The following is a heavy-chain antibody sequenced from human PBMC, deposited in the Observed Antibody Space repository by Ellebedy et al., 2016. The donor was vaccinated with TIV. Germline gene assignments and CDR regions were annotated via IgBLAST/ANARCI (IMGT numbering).Heavy chain of an antibody. J-gene: IGHJ5*02. CDR3: ARRGGDNWFDP. CDR1: GGSISSDW. V-gene: IGHV4-59*08. D-gene: IGHD3-16*01. CDR2: ISYSGGP. Sequence: SETLSLTCIVSGGSISSDWWSWIRQPPGKGLEWIGFISYSGGPSYNPSLKSRVTISVDTSKNQLSLKLTSVTATDTAVHYCARRGGDNWFDPWGQGTLVTVSS.